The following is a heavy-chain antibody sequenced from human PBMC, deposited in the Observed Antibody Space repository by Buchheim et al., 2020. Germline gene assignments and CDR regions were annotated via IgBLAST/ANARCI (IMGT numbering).Heavy chain of an antibody. D-gene: IGHD3-10*01. J-gene: IGHJ4*02. CDR1: GFNLRSYG. Sequence: QVQLVESGGSVVQPGRSLRLSCVASGFNLRSYGMHWVRQAPGKGLEWVAVIWHDGSKKFYADFVQGRFSISRENSKNTLYLQMNDLRAEDTAMYYCGRDRGQDAPIDYWGQG. V-gene: IGHV3-33*01. CDR2: IWHDGSKK. CDR3: GRDRGQDAPIDY.